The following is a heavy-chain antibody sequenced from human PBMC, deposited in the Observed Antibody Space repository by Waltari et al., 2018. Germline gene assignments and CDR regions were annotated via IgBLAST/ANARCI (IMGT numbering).Heavy chain of an antibody. V-gene: IGHV3-30*02. CDR3: ASKQSGELYYVER. CDR1: GFSFSSYG. D-gene: IGHD1-7*01. J-gene: IGHJ4*02. Sequence: QVQLVESGGGVVQPGGSLRLSCAASGFSFSSYGLHWVRQDPGKGLECFLYIHSVGVKTYYFSSPKGRFTISRDNSQTTLYLQMNSLRVEDTAVYYCASKQSGELYYVERWGQGTLVTVSS. CDR2: IHSVGVKT.